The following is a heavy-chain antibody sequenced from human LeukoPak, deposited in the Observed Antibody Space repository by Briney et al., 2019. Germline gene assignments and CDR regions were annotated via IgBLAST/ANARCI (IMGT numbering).Heavy chain of an antibody. V-gene: IGHV4-59*08. D-gene: IGHD6-13*01. CDR1: GGSISSYY. CDR3: ARYFNQQLVRGYYYMDV. CDR2: IYYSGST. J-gene: IGHJ6*02. Sequence: SETLSLTCTVSGGSISSYYWSWIRQPPGKDLEWIGYIYYSGSTNYNPSLKSRVTISVDTSKNQFSLKVSSVTAADTAVYYCARYFNQQLVRGYYYMDVWGQGTTVTVSS.